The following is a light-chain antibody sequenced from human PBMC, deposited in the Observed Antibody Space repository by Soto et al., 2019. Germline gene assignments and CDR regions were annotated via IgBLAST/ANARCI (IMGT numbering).Light chain of an antibody. Sequence: DIVMTQSPDSLAVSLGERATINCKSSQSVLYSSNNKNYLAWYQQKPGQPPKLLIYWASTRESGVPDRFSGSGSGTDFSRTISSLQAEDVAVYYCQQYYNTPQDFGQGTKVEIK. V-gene: IGKV4-1*01. CDR2: WAS. CDR3: QQYYNTPQD. J-gene: IGKJ1*01. CDR1: QSVLYSSNNKNY.